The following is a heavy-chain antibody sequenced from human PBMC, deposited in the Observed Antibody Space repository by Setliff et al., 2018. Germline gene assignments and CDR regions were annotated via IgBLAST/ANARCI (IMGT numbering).Heavy chain of an antibody. CDR1: GGSISSISYY. J-gene: IGHJ5*02. Sequence: SETLSLTCTVPGGSISSISYYWGWIRQPPGKGLEWIGTLYDSGNTYYNPSLKSRVTISVDTSKNQLSLKLNTVTAADTAVYYCARAHTWSLPNDNSGYPGWFDPWGQGTLVTVSS. D-gene: IGHD3-22*01. CDR3: ARAHTWSLPNDNSGYPGWFDP. CDR2: LYDSGNT. V-gene: IGHV4-39*01.